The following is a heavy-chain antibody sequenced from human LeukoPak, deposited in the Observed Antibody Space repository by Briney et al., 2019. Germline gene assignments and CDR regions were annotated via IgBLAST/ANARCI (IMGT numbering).Heavy chain of an antibody. J-gene: IGHJ4*02. V-gene: IGHV4-4*02. Sequence: PSETLSLTCTVSDGSIKTNYWWTWVRQPPGKGLEWIGETWHSGSSTNYYPSLKSRVTISVDKPKSQFSLKLTSVTAADTAIYYCARGNEYTWWQWSQGTLVTVSS. CDR2: TWHSGSST. CDR1: DGSIKTNYW. CDR3: ARGNEYTWWQ. D-gene: IGHD2-15*01.